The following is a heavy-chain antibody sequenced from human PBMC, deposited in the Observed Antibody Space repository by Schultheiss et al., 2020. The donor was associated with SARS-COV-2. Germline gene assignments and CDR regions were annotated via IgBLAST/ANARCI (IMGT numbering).Heavy chain of an antibody. CDR3: ARDCSSIFGYYYGSGTCFDY. Sequence: SETLSLTCTVSGGSISSSSYYWGWIRQPPGKGLEWIGSIYYSGSTNYNPSLKSRVTISVDTSKNQFSLKLSSVTAADTAVYYCARDCSSIFGYYYGSGTCFDYWGQGTLVTVSS. CDR2: IYYSGST. J-gene: IGHJ4*02. V-gene: IGHV4-39*07. CDR1: GGSISSSSYY. D-gene: IGHD3-10*01.